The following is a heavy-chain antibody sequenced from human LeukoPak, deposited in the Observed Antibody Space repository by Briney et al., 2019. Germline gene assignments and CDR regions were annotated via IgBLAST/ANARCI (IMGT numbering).Heavy chain of an antibody. D-gene: IGHD6-6*01. Sequence: GESLKISCKGSGYSFTSYWLGWVRQMPGKGLEWMGIIYPGDSDTRYSPSFQGQATISADKSISTAYLQWSSLKASDTAMYYCARAPYSSSSWYYYYYMDVWGKGTTVTVSS. V-gene: IGHV5-51*01. CDR1: GYSFTSYW. CDR3: ARAPYSSSSWYYYYYMDV. J-gene: IGHJ6*03. CDR2: IYPGDSDT.